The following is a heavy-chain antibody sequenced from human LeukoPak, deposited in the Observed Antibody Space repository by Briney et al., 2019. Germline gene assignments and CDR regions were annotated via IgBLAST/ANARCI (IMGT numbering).Heavy chain of an antibody. D-gene: IGHD4-23*01. Sequence: GASVKVSCKASGYTFTGYYMHWVRQAPGQGLEWMGWVNPNSGGTNYAQKFQGRVTMTRDTSISTAYMELSRLRSDDTAVYYCARGPTVVTPYFDYWGQGTLVTVSS. J-gene: IGHJ4*02. CDR2: VNPNSGGT. CDR3: ARGPTVVTPYFDY. V-gene: IGHV1-2*02. CDR1: GYTFTGYY.